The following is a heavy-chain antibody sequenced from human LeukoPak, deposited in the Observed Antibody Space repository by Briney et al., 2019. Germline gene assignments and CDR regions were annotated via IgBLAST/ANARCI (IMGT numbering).Heavy chain of an antibody. V-gene: IGHV3-7*03. J-gene: IGHJ4*02. Sequence: GGSLRLSCVASGFTFSSRDWMTWVRQAPGKGLEWVANIKQDGSEKNYVDSVKGRFTISRDNSKNTLYLQMNSLRAEDTAVYYCAKGRGGWLQFYFDYWGQGTLVTVSS. D-gene: IGHD5-24*01. CDR2: IKQDGSEK. CDR3: AKGRGGWLQFYFDY. CDR1: GFTFSSRDW.